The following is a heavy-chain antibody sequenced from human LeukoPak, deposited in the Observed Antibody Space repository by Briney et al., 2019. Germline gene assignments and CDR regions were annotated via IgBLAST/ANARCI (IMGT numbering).Heavy chain of an antibody. V-gene: IGHV3-23*01. CDR3: AKDQRSKPSPLDY. CDR2: ISGSGGST. Sequence: PGGSLTLSCAASGFTFSSYAMSWVRQAPGKGLEWVSAISGSGGSTYYADSVKSRVTISRDNSKNTLYLQMNSLRAEDTAVYYCAKDQRSKPSPLDYWGQGTLVTVSS. J-gene: IGHJ4*02. CDR1: GFTFSSYA. D-gene: IGHD1-14*01.